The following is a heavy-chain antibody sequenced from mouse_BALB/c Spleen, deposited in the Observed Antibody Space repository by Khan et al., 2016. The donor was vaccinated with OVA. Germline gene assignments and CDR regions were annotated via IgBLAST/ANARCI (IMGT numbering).Heavy chain of an antibody. D-gene: IGHD1-1*01. CDR1: GYSFTGYF. CDR2: INPHIGET. Sequence: VQLKESGPELVKPGASVKISCKASGYSFTGYFMNWVIQSHGKSLEWIGRINPHIGETFYNQKFKGKATLTVDESSSTAHMELRSLASEDSAVDYCARIYGSDFDYWGQGTTLTVSS. CDR3: ARIYGSDFDY. J-gene: IGHJ2*01. V-gene: IGHV1-20*02.